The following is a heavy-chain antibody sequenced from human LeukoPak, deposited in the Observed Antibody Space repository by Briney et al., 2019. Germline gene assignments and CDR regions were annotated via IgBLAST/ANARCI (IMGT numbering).Heavy chain of an antibody. D-gene: IGHD6-19*01. CDR2: INPSGGST. Sequence: ASVKVSCKASGYTFTSYYMHWVRQAPGQGLEWMGIINPSGGSTSYAQKFQGRVTMTRDTSTSTVYMELSSLRSEDTAVYYCARDKGATPGIAVAGGRYYYGMDVWGQGTTVTVSS. CDR3: ARDKGATPGIAVAGGRYYYGMDV. CDR1: GYTFTSYY. V-gene: IGHV1-46*01. J-gene: IGHJ6*02.